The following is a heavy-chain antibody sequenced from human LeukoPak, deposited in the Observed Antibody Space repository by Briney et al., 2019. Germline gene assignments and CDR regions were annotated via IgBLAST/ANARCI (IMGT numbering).Heavy chain of an antibody. D-gene: IGHD6-13*01. J-gene: IGHJ4*02. Sequence: PGGSLSLSFAALGFTLRSMARNGVGQAQGRGWGGSSAIRGSDGSTWYADSVKGRFTISRDNSKNTVYLQMNSLRAEDTALYYCAKDGVAADYVRRNSYYVDCWGQGTLVTVSS. V-gene: IGHV3-23*01. CDR1: GFTLRSMA. CDR3: AKDGVAADYVRRNSYYVDC. CDR2: IRGSDGST.